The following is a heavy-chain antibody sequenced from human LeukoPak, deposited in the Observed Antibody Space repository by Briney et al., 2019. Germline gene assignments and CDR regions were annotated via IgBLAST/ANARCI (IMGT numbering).Heavy chain of an antibody. J-gene: IGHJ4*02. CDR1: GGSISSSSYY. Sequence: PSETLSLTCTVSGGSISSSSYYWGWIRQPPGKGLEWIGSIYYSGSTYYNPSLKSRVTISVDTSKNQFSLKLSSVTAADTAVYYCARKSALIAASPYFDYWGEGTIVSSSS. D-gene: IGHD6-6*01. CDR2: IYYSGST. CDR3: ARKSALIAASPYFDY. V-gene: IGHV4-39*01.